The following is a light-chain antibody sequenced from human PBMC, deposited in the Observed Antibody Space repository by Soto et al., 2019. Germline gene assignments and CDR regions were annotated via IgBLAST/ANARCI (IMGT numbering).Light chain of an antibody. CDR3: QQYYNWPVT. V-gene: IGKV3-15*01. Sequence: EILMTQSPATLSVSPGEKVTFSCRASRSVSNRLAWYQHKPGQAPRLLISGASNGATGIPPKSSGSGSGTEFTLTVDSLQSDDIAVYYCQQYYNWPVTFGGGTKVEIK. CDR1: RSVSNR. J-gene: IGKJ4*01. CDR2: GAS.